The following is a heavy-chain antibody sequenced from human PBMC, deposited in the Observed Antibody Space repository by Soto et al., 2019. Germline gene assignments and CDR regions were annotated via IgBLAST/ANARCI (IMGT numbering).Heavy chain of an antibody. J-gene: IGHJ5*02. CDR1: GYTFITYG. CDR3: ARGLLAARPGWFDP. Sequence: ASVKVSCKPSGYTFITYGISWVRQAPGQGLEWMGWISAYNGNTNYAQKFQDRVTMTTDTSASTAYMELRSLRSDDTTVYYCARGLLAARPGWFDPWGQGTLVTVSS. D-gene: IGHD6-6*01. V-gene: IGHV1-18*01. CDR2: ISAYNGNT.